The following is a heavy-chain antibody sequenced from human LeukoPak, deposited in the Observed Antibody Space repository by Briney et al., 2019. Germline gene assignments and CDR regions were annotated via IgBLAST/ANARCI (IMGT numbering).Heavy chain of an antibody. CDR2: ISSSSSYI. CDR1: GFTFSSYS. J-gene: IGHJ4*02. CDR3: ARDRRQGYCSGGSCPDRFFYDSNGTPFDY. Sequence: GGSLRLSCAASGFTFSSYSMNWVRQAPGKGLEWVSSISSSSSYIYYADSVKGRFTISRDNAKNSLYLQMNSLRAEDTAVYYCARDRRQGYCSGGSCPDRFFYDSNGTPFDYWGQGTLVTVSS. D-gene: IGHD2-15*01. V-gene: IGHV3-21*01.